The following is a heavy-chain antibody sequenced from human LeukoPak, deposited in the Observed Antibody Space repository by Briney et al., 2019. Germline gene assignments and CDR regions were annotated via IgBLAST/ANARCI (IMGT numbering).Heavy chain of an antibody. CDR2: ITTNWCNT. CDR1: GFTFSSYA. CDR3: ARDVGTGSKAFDI. V-gene: IGHV3-64*01. D-gene: IGHD3-10*01. J-gene: IGHJ3*02. Sequence: GGPLRLSCAASGFTFSSYAMFWVRQAPGMGLEYVSTITTNWCNTFYANSVKGRFTISRDNSKNTLYLQMGSLRAEDMAVYYCARDVGTGSKAFDIWGQGTMVTVSS.